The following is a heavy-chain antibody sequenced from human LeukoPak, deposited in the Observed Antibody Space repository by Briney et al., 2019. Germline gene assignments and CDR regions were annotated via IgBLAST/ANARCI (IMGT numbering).Heavy chain of an antibody. Sequence: GRSLRLSCAASGFTFSRYWMRWVRQAPGKGLEGVANIKNEGSEEYYVDSVKGRFTISRDNARNSLFLQMNSLTVEDTAVYDCARAIRGSAVDTGDRWGQGTLVTVSS. J-gene: IGHJ1*01. D-gene: IGHD7-27*01. CDR3: ARAIRGSAVDTGDR. CDR2: IKNEGSEE. V-gene: IGHV3-7*01. CDR1: GFTFSRYW.